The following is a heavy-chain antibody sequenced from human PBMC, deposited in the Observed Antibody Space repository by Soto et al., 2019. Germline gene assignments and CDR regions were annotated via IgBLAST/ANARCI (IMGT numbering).Heavy chain of an antibody. CDR2: ISAYNGNT. CDR3: AVGLTYYYDSSGYSLDY. J-gene: IGHJ4*02. Sequence: ASVKVSCKASGYTFTSYCISWVRQAPGQGLEWMGWISAYNGNTNYAQKLQGRVTMTTDTSTSTAYMELRSLRSDDTAVYYCAVGLTYYYDSSGYSLDYWGQGTLVTVSS. CDR1: GYTFTSYC. D-gene: IGHD3-22*01. V-gene: IGHV1-18*01.